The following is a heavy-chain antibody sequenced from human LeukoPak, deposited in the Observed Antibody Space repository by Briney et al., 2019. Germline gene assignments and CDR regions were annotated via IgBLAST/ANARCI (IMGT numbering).Heavy chain of an antibody. J-gene: IGHJ6*02. V-gene: IGHV3-43D*03. CDR2: ISWDGGST. CDR3: AKDLVTGPHYYYYGMDV. CDR1: GFPFDGSA. Sequence: GGSLRLSCVASGFPFDGSAMHWVRQTPGKGLEWVSLISWDGGSTYYADSVKGRFTISRDNSKNSLYLQMNSLRPDDTALYYCAKDLVTGPHYYYYGMDVWGQGTTVTVSS. D-gene: IGHD1-26*01.